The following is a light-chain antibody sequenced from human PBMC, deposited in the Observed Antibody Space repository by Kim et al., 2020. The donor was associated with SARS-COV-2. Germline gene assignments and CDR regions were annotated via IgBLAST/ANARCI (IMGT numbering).Light chain of an antibody. Sequence: APGETASITGGGDKIGDITVHWYQQRPGQAPVLVISDDSDRPSGIPERFSGSNSGNTATLPINRVEAVDEADYYCQVWDGSSDHWVFGGGTQLTVL. CDR2: DDS. J-gene: IGLJ3*02. V-gene: IGLV3-21*02. CDR1: KIGDIT. CDR3: QVWDGSSDHWV.